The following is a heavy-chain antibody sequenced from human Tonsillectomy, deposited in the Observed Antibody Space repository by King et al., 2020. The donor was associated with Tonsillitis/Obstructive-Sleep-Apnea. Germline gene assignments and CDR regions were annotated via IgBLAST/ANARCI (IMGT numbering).Heavy chain of an antibody. CDR3: VRRASGSSTLFDY. D-gene: IGHD3-10*01. CDR1: GGSISSSNW. V-gene: IGHV4-4*02. CDR2: IYHIGST. Sequence: VQLQESGPGLVKPSGTLSLTCAVSGGSISSSNWWSWVRQPPGKGLEWIGEIYHIGSTNYNPSLKSRVTISVDKYKNQFSLKLSPVTAADTAEYYCVRRASGSSTLFDYWGQGTLVTVSS. J-gene: IGHJ4*02.